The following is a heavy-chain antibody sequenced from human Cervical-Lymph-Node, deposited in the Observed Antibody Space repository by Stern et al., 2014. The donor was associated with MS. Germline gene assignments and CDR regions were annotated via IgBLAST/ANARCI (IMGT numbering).Heavy chain of an antibody. CDR3: ARDGGYCSGGSCYPLDAFDI. D-gene: IGHD2-15*01. V-gene: IGHV4-59*01. J-gene: IGHJ3*02. Sequence: VQLVESGPGLVKPSETLSLTCTVSGGSISSYYWSWIRQPPGKGLEWIGYIYYSGSTNYNPSLKSRVTISVDTSKNQFSLKLSSVTAADTAVYYCARDGGYCSGGSCYPLDAFDIWGQGTMVTVSS. CDR2: IYYSGST. CDR1: GGSISSYY.